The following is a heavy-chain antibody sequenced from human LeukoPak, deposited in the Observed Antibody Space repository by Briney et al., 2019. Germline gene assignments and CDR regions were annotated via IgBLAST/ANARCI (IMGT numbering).Heavy chain of an antibody. V-gene: IGHV3-7*01. D-gene: IGHD1-26*01. CDR3: ARDVVGSLDY. J-gene: IGHJ4*02. Sequence: GSLRLSCAASGFTFSTYWMAWVRQAPGKGLEWVANIKGDESARHQADSVKGRFTISRDNTQNSVYLQMSNLRGDDTAVYYCARDVVGSLDYWGQGTLVTVSS. CDR2: IKGDESAR. CDR1: GFTFSTYW.